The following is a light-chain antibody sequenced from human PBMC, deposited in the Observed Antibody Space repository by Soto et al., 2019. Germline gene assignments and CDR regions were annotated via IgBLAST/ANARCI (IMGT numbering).Light chain of an antibody. CDR1: QSVSSN. J-gene: IGKJ2*01. CDR3: QQYNNWNT. CDR2: GAS. Sequence: EIVMTQSPATLSVSPGERATLSCRASQSVSSNLAWYQQKPGQAPRLLIYGASTRATGIPARFSGSGSGTEFTLTISSLQSEHFAIYYCQQYNNWNTFGQGTML. V-gene: IGKV3-15*01.